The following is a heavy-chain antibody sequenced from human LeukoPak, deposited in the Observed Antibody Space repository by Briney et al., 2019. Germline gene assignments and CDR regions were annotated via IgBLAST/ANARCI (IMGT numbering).Heavy chain of an antibody. CDR3: ARDLAVAGTNYFDF. CDR2: VFHSGST. D-gene: IGHD6-19*01. J-gene: IGHJ4*02. Sequence: SGTLSLTCSVSGDSISSNEWWSWVRQPPGKGLEWIGEVFHSGSTNYNPSLKSRVTISIDKSKNQFSPEVTSVTAADTAIYYCARDLAVAGTNYFDFWGQGVLVTVSS. V-gene: IGHV4-4*02. CDR1: GDSISSNEW.